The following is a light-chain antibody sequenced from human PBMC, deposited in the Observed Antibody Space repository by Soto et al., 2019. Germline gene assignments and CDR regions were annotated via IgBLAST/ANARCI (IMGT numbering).Light chain of an antibody. Sequence: QSVLTQPPSASGTAGQVVTISCSGGDSNIGSNSVYWYQHLPRMAPKLLIYYSNQRPSGVPDRFSGSRSGTSASLAIVGLGSEVEAIYYGSSEAGSKNFVVFGGGTKLTAL. CDR1: DSNIGSNS. CDR3: SSEAGSKNFVV. J-gene: IGLJ2*01. CDR2: YSN. V-gene: IGLV1-47*02.